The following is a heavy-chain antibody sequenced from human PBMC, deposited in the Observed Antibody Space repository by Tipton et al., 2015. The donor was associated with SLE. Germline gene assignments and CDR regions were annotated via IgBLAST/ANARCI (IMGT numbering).Heavy chain of an antibody. Sequence: SLRLSCAASGFTFSSYSMNWVRQAPGKGLEWVSSLSSSSNYIYYADSVKGRFTISRDNAKNSLYLQMNSLRAEDTAVYYWARQGYDSSGYYFDFWGQGTLVTVSS. J-gene: IGHJ4*02. V-gene: IGHV3-21*01. CDR1: GFTFSSYS. D-gene: IGHD3-22*01. CDR2: LSSSSNYI. CDR3: ARQGYDSSGYYFDF.